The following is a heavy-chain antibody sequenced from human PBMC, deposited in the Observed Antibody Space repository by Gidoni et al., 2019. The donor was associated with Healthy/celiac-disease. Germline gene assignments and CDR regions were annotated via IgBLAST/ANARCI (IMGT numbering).Heavy chain of an antibody. V-gene: IGHV4-39*01. CDR3: ASGPWGRFDY. J-gene: IGHJ4*02. CDR1: AGSISSSSYY. D-gene: IGHD7-27*01. Sequence: HLQLQESGPGLVKPSETLSLPCTVSAGSISSSSYYWGWIRQPPGKGLEWIGSIYCSGSTYDNPSLTSRVTISVDTSKYQFSLKLSSVTAADTAVYYCASGPWGRFDYWGQGTLVTVSS. CDR2: IYCSGST.